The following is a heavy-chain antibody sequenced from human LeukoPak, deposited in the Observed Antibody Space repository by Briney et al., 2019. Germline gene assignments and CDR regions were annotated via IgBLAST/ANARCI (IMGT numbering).Heavy chain of an antibody. CDR3: ARHPNNNHLDTTPHRF. CDR2: LYPGDSDI. D-gene: IGHD2-15*01. CDR1: GYLFTNYW. Sequence: GESLKISCKGSGYLFTNYWIGWVRLMPGKGLEWVAILYPGDSDIRYSPSFRGRVTISADKSISTAYLQWSSLKASDTDMYYCARHPNNNHLDTTPHRFWGQGTLGTVSS. J-gene: IGHJ4*02. V-gene: IGHV5-51*01.